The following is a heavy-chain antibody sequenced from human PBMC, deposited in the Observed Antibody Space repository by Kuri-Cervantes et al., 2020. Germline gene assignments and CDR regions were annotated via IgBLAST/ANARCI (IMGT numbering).Heavy chain of an antibody. J-gene: IGHJ3*02. CDR3: ARDRCSGGSCYSNAFDI. CDR2: IKQDGTEK. CDR1: GFTFRNNW. Sequence: GESLKISCVGSGFTFRNNWMSWVRQAPGKGLQWVANIKQDGTEKYFLDSVKGRFTISRDNAKNSLYLQLSSLRAEDTAVYYCARDRCSGGSCYSNAFDIWGQGTMVTVSS. V-gene: IGHV3-7*01. D-gene: IGHD2-15*01.